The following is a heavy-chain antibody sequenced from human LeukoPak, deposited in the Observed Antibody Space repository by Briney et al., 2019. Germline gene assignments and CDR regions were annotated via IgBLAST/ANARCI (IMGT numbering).Heavy chain of an antibody. V-gene: IGHV3-7*04. D-gene: IGHD5-18*01. J-gene: IGHJ6*03. CDR3: ARADSGSYSRYYCYYMDV. CDR1: GFIFSSYW. CDR2: IKREGSEK. Sequence: LGVSLRLSCGASGFIFSSYWMTWVRQAPGRGLEWVASIKREGSEKYYVDSVKGRFTISRDNAKNSLYLQMNSLRAEDTAVYYCARADSGSYSRYYCYYMDVWGKGTTVTVSS.